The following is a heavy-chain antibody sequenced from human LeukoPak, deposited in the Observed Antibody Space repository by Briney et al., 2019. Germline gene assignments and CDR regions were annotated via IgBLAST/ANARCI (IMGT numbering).Heavy chain of an antibody. D-gene: IGHD3-22*01. CDR3: ARDGLVREFVTMIVVVADAFDI. J-gene: IGHJ3*02. V-gene: IGHV1-46*01. CDR2: INPSGGST. CDR1: GYTFTSYY. Sequence: ASVKVSCKASGYTFTSYYMHWVRQAPGQGLEWMGIINPSGGSTSYAQKFQGRVTMTRDTSTSTVYMELSSLRPEDTAVYYCARDGLVREFVTMIVVVADAFDIWGQGTMVTVSS.